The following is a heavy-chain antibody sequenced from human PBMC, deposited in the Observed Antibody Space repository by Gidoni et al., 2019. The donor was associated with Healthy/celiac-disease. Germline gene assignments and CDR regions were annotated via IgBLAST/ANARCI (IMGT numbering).Heavy chain of an antibody. CDR3: AKNPGIRGSGSYFSLDV. J-gene: IGHJ6*02. Sequence: EVQLLESGGGLVQPGGSLRLSCAASGFTFSSYAMSWVRQAPGKGLEWVSAISGSGGSTYYADSVKGRFTISRDNSKNTLYLQMNSLRAEDTAVYHCAKNPGIRGSGSYFSLDVWGQGTTVTVSS. CDR2: ISGSGGST. CDR1: GFTFSSYA. V-gene: IGHV3-23*01. D-gene: IGHD3-10*01.